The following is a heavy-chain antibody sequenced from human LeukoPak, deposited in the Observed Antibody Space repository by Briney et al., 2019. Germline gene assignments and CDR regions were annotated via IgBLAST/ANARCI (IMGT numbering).Heavy chain of an antibody. CDR1: GYTFTSYG. CDR3: ARDGEEGGYSGYDPYNWFDP. V-gene: IGHV1-18*01. J-gene: IGHJ5*02. CDR2: ISAYNGNT. Sequence: ASVKVSCKASGYTFTSYGISWVRQAPGQGLEWMGWISAYNGNTNYAQKLQGRVTMTTDTSTSTAYMELRSLRSDDTAVYYCARDGEEGGYSGYDPYNWFDPWGQGTLVTVSS. D-gene: IGHD5-12*01.